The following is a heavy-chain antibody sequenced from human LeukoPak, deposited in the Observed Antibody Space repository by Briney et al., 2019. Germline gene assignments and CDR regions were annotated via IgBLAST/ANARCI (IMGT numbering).Heavy chain of an antibody. CDR1: GGSVSSGSYY. CDR3: ARGPRVSGSKGHFDY. CDR2: IYYSGST. V-gene: IGHV4-61*01. Sequence: PSETLSLTCTVSGGSVSSGSYYWSWIRQPPGKGLEWIGYIYYSGSTNYNPSLKSRVTISVDTSKNHFSLKLSSVTAADTAVYYCARGPRVSGSKGHFDYWGQGTLVTVSS. D-gene: IGHD3-10*01. J-gene: IGHJ4*02.